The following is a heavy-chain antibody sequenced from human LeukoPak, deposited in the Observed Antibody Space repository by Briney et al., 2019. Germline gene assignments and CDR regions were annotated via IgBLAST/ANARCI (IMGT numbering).Heavy chain of an antibody. CDR3: VRQFPQAAAGAAWYFDL. D-gene: IGHD6-13*01. CDR1: GFTFSSYA. V-gene: IGHV3-20*04. CDR2: ITWNSDRK. J-gene: IGHJ2*01. Sequence: GGSLRLSCAASGFTFSSYAMSWVRQAPGKGLEWVSGITWNSDRKGYADSVKGRFTISRDNAKNSLYLQMSSLSVEDTAMYYCVRQFPQAAAGAAWYFDLWGRGTLVTVSS.